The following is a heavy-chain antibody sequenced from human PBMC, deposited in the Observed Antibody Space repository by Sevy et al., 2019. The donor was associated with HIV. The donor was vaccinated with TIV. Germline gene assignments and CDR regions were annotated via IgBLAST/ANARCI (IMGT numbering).Heavy chain of an antibody. V-gene: IGHV3-30*18. D-gene: IGHD1-26*01. J-gene: IGHJ6*02. CDR1: GFSFSYYG. Sequence: GGSLRLSCTGSGFSFSYYGIHWVRQAPGKGLDWVALISHDGINEYYADSVKGRFTISRDNSKNTVYLEMNRLRNEDTAIYFCANAYSGSYSHSYLYALDVLGQGTTVTVSS. CDR2: ISHDGINE. CDR3: ANAYSGSYSHSYLYALDV.